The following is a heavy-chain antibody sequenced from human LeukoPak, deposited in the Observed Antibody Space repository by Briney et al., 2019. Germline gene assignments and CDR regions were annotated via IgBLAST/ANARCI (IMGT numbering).Heavy chain of an antibody. CDR1: GFTFSSYA. Sequence: GGSLRLSCAASGFTFSSYAMSWVRQAPGKGLEWVSAISGSGGSTYYADSVKGRFTISRDNSKNTLYLQMNSLRAEDTAVYYCAKGLLWFGELLSGDYFDYWGQGTLVTVSS. CDR2: ISGSGGST. CDR3: AKGLLWFGELLSGDYFDY. D-gene: IGHD3-10*01. V-gene: IGHV3-23*01. J-gene: IGHJ4*02.